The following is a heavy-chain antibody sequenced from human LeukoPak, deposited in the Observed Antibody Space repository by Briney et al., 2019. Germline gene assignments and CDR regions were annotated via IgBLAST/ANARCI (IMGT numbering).Heavy chain of an antibody. J-gene: IGHJ6*02. V-gene: IGHV3-53*01. CDR3: ARDRPRAV. CDR1: WFSVSSNY. CDR2: IYRGGTT. Sequence: GGSLRLSCAASWFSVSSNYMSWVRQAPGKGLVWVSVIYRGGTTYYANSVKGRFTISRDNSKNTLYLQMSSLRVEDTAVYYCARDRPRAVWGQGTTVTVSS.